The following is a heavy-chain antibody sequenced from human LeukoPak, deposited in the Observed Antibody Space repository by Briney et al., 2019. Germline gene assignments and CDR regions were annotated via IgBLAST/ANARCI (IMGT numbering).Heavy chain of an antibody. CDR1: GFTFSSYA. CDR2: ISYDGSNK. D-gene: IGHD5-12*01. J-gene: IGHJ4*02. V-gene: IGHV3-30-3*01. Sequence: GGSLRLPCAASGFTFSSYAMHWVRQAPGKGLEWVAVISYDGSNKYYADSVKGRFTISRDNAKNSLYLQMNSLRAEDTAVYYCARGSGYSGYDFGGFDYWGQGTLVTVSS. CDR3: ARGSGYSGYDFGGFDY.